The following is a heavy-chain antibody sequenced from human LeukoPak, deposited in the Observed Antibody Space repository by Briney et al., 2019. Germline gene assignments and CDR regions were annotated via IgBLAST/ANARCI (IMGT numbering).Heavy chain of an antibody. CDR2: IYYSGST. CDR3: ARGGWSGTPYY. V-gene: IGHV4-39*07. CDR1: GGSISSSSYY. J-gene: IGHJ4*02. Sequence: PSETLSLTCTVSGGSISSSSYYWGWIRQPPGKGLEWIGSIYYSGSTYYNPSLKSRVTISVDTSKNQFSLKLSSVTAADTAVYYCARGGWSGTPYYWGQGTLVTVSS. D-gene: IGHD3-10*01.